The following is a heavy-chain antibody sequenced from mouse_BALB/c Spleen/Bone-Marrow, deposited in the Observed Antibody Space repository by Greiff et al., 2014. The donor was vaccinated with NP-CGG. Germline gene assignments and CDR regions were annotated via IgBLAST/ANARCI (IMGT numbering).Heavy chain of an antibody. V-gene: IGHV1-5*01. J-gene: IGHJ4*01. CDR3: SRTIGYYYAMDY. D-gene: IGHD2-14*01. CDR1: GYTFTIYW. Sequence: VQLQQSGTVLARPGASVKMSCKASGYTFTIYWMHWVKQRPGQGLEWIGAIYPGNSDTSYNQKFKGKAKLTAVTSTSTAYMEHISRTNEDDAVYYCSRTIGYYYAMDYWGQGTSVTVSS. CDR2: IYPGNSDT.